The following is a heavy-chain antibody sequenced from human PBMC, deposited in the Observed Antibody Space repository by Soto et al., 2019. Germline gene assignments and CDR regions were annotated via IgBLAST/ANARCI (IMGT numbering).Heavy chain of an antibody. CDR3: AKDPPSERLQPDYGMDV. J-gene: IGHJ6*02. CDR2: ISASGRST. V-gene: IGHV3-23*01. D-gene: IGHD2-15*01. Sequence: GGSLRLSCAASGLTFSTSAMSWVRQAPGKGLEWVSLISASGRSTDYADSVKGRFTISRDNSKSTVYLQMNSLRADDTAVYYCAKDPPSERLQPDYGMDVWGQGTTVTVSS. CDR1: GLTFSTSA.